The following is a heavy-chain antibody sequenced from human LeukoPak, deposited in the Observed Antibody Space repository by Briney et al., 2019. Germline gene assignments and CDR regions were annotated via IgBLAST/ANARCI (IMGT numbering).Heavy chain of an antibody. V-gene: IGHV1-8*01. CDR2: MNPDSGNT. CDR3: ARDSNSSSSDPDY. J-gene: IGHJ4*02. D-gene: IGHD6-6*01. Sequence: ASVKVSCKATGYTLTSYDINWVRQATGQGLEWMGWMNPDSGNTGYAQKFQGRVTMTRDTSISTAYMELSSLRSDDTAVYYCARDSNSSSSDPDYWGQGTLVTVSS. CDR1: GYTLTSYD.